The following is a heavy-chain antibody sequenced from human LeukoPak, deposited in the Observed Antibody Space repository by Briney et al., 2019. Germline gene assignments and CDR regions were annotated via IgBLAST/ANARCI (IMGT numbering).Heavy chain of an antibody. Sequence: ASVKVSCKASGYTFTSYGISWVRQAPGQGLEWMGWISAYNGNTNYAQKLQGRVTMTTDTSTSTAYMELRSLRSDDTAVYYCARTEDIVLVPAAPNFDYWGQGTLVTVSS. V-gene: IGHV1-18*01. J-gene: IGHJ4*02. D-gene: IGHD2-2*01. CDR2: ISAYNGNT. CDR3: ARTEDIVLVPAAPNFDY. CDR1: GYTFTSYG.